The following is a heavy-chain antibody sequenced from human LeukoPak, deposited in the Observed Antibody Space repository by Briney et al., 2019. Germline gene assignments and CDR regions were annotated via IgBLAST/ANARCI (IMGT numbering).Heavy chain of an antibody. CDR3: ARAFHPYCSSTSCYGAFDI. Sequence: PGGSLRLSCAASGFTFSDYYMSWIRQAPGKGLEWVSYISSSGSTIYYADSVKGRFTISRDNAKNSLYLQMNSLRAEDTAVYYCARAFHPYCSSTSCYGAFDIWGQGTMVTVSS. V-gene: IGHV3-11*01. D-gene: IGHD2-2*01. CDR2: ISSSGSTI. J-gene: IGHJ3*02. CDR1: GFTFSDYY.